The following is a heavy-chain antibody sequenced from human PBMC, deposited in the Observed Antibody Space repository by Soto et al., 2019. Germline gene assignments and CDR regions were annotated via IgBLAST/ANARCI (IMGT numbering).Heavy chain of an antibody. V-gene: IGHV1-18*01. Sequence: ASVKVSGKASGGTFSSYAISWVRQAPGQGLDWMGGISAYNGNTNYAQKLQGRVTMTTETSTSTAYMELRSLRYDDTAVYYCAREQYYYGSGSYYKGPRYFDYWGQGTLVTVSS. CDR3: AREQYYYGSGSYYKGPRYFDY. CDR2: ISAYNGNT. J-gene: IGHJ4*01. D-gene: IGHD3-10*01. CDR1: GGTFSSYA.